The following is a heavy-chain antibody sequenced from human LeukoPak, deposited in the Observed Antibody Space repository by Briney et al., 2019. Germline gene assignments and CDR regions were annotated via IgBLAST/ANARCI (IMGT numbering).Heavy chain of an antibody. Sequence: PSQTLSLTCTVSGGSISSGGYYWSWIRQPPGKGLEWIGYIYHSGSTYYNPSLKSRVTMSVDRSKNQFSLKLSSVTAADTAVYYCARGGTYDFWSGHIDYWGQGTLVTVSS. CDR3: ARGGTYDFWSGHIDY. D-gene: IGHD3-3*01. CDR1: GGSISSGGYY. J-gene: IGHJ4*02. CDR2: IYHSGST. V-gene: IGHV4-30-2*01.